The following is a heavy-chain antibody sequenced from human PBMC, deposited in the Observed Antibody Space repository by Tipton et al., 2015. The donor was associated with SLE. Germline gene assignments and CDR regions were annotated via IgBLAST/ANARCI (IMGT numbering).Heavy chain of an antibody. D-gene: IGHD2-2*01. CDR3: ARAHYCSSTSCCAYYYYGMDV. J-gene: IGHJ6*02. CDR1: GFTFSDYY. Sequence: SLRLSCAASGFTFSDYYMSWIRQAPGKGLEWVSYISSSGSTIYYADSVKGRFTISRDNAKNSLYLQMNSLRAEDTAVYYCARAHYCSSTSCCAYYYYGMDVWGQGTTVTVSS. V-gene: IGHV3-11*01. CDR2: ISSSGSTI.